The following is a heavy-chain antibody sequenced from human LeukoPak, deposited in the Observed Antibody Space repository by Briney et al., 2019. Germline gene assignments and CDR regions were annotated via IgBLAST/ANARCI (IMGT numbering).Heavy chain of an antibody. J-gene: IGHJ3*02. Sequence: PGGSLRLSCAASGFTFSSYCMHWVRQAPGKGLEWVAVISYDGSNKYYADSVKGRFTISRDNTQNTLYLQMNSLRAEDTAVYYCAKLPRGTDAFVIWGDGTMVTVSS. CDR1: GFTFSSYC. CDR3: AKLPRGTDAFVI. D-gene: IGHD2-15*01. CDR2: ISYDGSNK. V-gene: IGHV3-30*18.